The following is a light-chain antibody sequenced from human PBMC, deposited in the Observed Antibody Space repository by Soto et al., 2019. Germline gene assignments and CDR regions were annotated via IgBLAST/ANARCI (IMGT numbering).Light chain of an antibody. CDR3: QQRSNWPIT. V-gene: IGKV3-11*01. CDR1: QSVSTY. Sequence: EIVLTQSPAIVSLSPGERATLSCRASQSVSTYLAWYQQKPGQAPRLLIYDASNRAADIPARFSGSGSGTDFTLTISSLESEDFAVYYCQQRSNWPITFGQGTRLEIK. CDR2: DAS. J-gene: IGKJ5*01.